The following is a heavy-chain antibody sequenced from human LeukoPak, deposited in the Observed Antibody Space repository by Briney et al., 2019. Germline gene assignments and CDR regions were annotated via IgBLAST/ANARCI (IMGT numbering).Heavy chain of an antibody. J-gene: IGHJ4*02. CDR2: INPNNGGT. CDR1: GYTITGYY. CDR3: GRDRHWNQGNFDY. Sequence: ASVKVSCKAFGYTITGYYIHWVRQGPGQGLEWMGWINPNNGGTNSAQKFQGRVTMTRDTSIGTAYMELNRLTYDDTAVYYCGRDRHWNQGNFDYWGQGTLVTVSS. D-gene: IGHD1-1*01. V-gene: IGHV1-2*02.